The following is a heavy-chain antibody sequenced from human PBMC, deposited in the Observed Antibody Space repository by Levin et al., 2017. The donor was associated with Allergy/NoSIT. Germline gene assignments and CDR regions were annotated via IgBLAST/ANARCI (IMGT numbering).Heavy chain of an antibody. CDR2: ISYDGNSQ. J-gene: IGHJ2*01. D-gene: IGHD2-21*01. Sequence: GGSLRLSCAASGFVFSDRAMHWVRQAPGKGLEWLAIISYDGNSQLYADSVKGRLSISRDNSRGTLYLQIDNLRPEDTAVYYCARDPRGNSLSWYLDLWGRGTEVAVSS. CDR1: GFVFSDRA. CDR3: ARDPRGNSLSWYLDL. V-gene: IGHV3-30-3*01.